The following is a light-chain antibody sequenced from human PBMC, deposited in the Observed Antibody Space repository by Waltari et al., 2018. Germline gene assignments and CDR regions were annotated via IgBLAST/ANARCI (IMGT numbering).Light chain of an antibody. CDR3: SSYYSSSTRGV. CDR2: DDH. CDR1: SSSVGGYYE. J-gene: IGLJ3*02. Sequence: HSVLTQPASVSGSPGQTMTISCTRTSSSVGGYYELSCHQQHPGYPPKLINYDDHNRSWGLYNRSGGFNCGTTSALTIIALQAEDEEAYYCSSYYSSSTRGVFGGGTKLTVL. V-gene: IGLV2-14*03.